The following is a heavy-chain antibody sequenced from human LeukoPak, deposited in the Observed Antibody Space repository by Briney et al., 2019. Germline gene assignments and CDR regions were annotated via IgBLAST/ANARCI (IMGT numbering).Heavy chain of an antibody. V-gene: IGHV1-69*13. Sequence: ASVTVSCTASGGTFISYAISWVRQAPGQGLEWMGGIIPIFGTANYAQKFQGRVTITADESTSTAYMELSSLRSEDTAVYYCARSAGRNYDFWSGFNPFDYWGQGTLVTVSS. CDR3: ARSAGRNYDFWSGFNPFDY. CDR1: GGTFISYA. CDR2: IIPIFGTA. D-gene: IGHD3-3*01. J-gene: IGHJ4*02.